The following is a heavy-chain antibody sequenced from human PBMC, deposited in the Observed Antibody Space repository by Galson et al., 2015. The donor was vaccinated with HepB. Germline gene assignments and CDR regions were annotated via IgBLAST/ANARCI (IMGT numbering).Heavy chain of an antibody. J-gene: IGHJ3*02. V-gene: IGHV1-69*10. D-gene: IGHD6-19*01. Sequence: SVKVSCKASGGTFSSYAISWVRQAPGQGLEWTGGIIPILGIANYAQKFQGRVTITADKSTSTAYMELSSLRSEDTAVYYCARVAGSGWSSDAFDIWGQGTMVTVSS. CDR1: GGTFSSYA. CDR3: ARVAGSGWSSDAFDI. CDR2: IIPILGIA.